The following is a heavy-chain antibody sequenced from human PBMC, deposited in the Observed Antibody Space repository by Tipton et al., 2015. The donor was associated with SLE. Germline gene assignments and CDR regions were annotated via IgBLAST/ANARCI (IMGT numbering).Heavy chain of an antibody. J-gene: IGHJ2*01. CDR3: ARLGVRKTNLYWYFDL. CDR1: GGSFSGYY. D-gene: IGHD1-26*01. V-gene: IGHV4-34*01. Sequence: TLSLTCAVYGGSFSGYYWNWIRQPPGKGLEWIGEINHSGYTNYNPSLKSRVTMLVDTAKNQLSLRLTSVTAADTAVYYCARLGVRKTNLYWYFDLWGRGTLVTVSS. CDR2: INHSGYT.